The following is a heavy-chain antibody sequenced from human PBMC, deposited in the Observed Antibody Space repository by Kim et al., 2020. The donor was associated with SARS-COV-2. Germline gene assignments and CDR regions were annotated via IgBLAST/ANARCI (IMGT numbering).Heavy chain of an antibody. D-gene: IGHD3-3*01. CDR1: GGSISSYY. J-gene: IGHJ3*02. CDR2: IYTSGST. V-gene: IGHV4-4*07. Sequence: SETLSLTCTVSGGSISSYYWSWIRQPAGKGLEWIGRIYTSGSTNYNPSLKSRVTMSVDTSKNQFSLKLSSVTAADTAVYYCARDRRITIFGVVIEDAFDIWGQGTMVTVPS. CDR3: ARDRRITIFGVVIEDAFDI.